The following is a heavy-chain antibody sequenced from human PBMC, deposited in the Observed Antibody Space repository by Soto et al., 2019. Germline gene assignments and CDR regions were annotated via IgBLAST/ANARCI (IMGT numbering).Heavy chain of an antibody. CDR1: GFTFSSYS. Sequence: PGGSLRLSCAASGFTFSSYSMNWVRQAPGKGLEWVSSISSSSSYIYYADSVKGRFTISRDNAKNSLYLQMNSLRAEDTAVYYCARYCSGGSCYDNAFDIWGQGTMVTVSS. J-gene: IGHJ3*02. V-gene: IGHV3-21*01. D-gene: IGHD2-15*01. CDR2: ISSSSSYI. CDR3: ARYCSGGSCYDNAFDI.